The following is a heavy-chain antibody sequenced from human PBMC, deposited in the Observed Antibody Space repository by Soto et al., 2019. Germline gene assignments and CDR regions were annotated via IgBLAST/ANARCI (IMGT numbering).Heavy chain of an antibody. D-gene: IGHD3-22*01. CDR2: ISAYNGNT. CDR3: ASSDYYDSSGTFDY. CDR1: GYTFTSYG. V-gene: IGHV1-18*01. Sequence: ASVKVSCKASGYTFTSYGISWVRQAPGQGLEWMGWISAYNGNTNYAQKLQGRVTMTTDTSTSTAYMELSSLRSEDTAVYYCASSDYYDSSGTFDYWGQGTLVTVSS. J-gene: IGHJ4*02.